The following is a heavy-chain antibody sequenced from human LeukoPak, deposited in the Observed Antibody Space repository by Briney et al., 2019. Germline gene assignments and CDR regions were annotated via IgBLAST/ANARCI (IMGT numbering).Heavy chain of an antibody. Sequence: GGSLRLSCAASGFTFSSYNMNWVRQAPGKGLEWVSSISSSSSYIYYADSLKGRFTISRDNDKNSLYLQMNSLRAEDTAVYYCARDGLGIATHFDYWGQGTLVTVSS. CDR2: ISSSSSYI. V-gene: IGHV3-21*01. CDR3: ARDGLGIATHFDY. CDR1: GFTFSSYN. J-gene: IGHJ4*02. D-gene: IGHD6-13*01.